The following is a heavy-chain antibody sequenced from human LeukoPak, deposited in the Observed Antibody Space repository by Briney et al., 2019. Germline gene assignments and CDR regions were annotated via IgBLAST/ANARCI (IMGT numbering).Heavy chain of an antibody. J-gene: IGHJ4*02. V-gene: IGHV3-15*01. D-gene: IGHD5-18*01. CDR2: IKSKTDGGTT. Sequence: GGSLRLSCAASGFTFSNAWMSWVRQAPGKGLEWVGRIKSKTDGGTTDYAAPVKGRFTISRDDSKDTLYLQMNSLKTEDTAVYYCTAPSRTSYGYLGPTYYFDYWGQGTLVTVSS. CDR1: GFTFSNAW. CDR3: TAPSRTSYGYLGPTYYFDY.